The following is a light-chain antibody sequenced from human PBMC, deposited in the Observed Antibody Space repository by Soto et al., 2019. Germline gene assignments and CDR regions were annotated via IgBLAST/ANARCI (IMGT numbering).Light chain of an antibody. Sequence: QSFLTQPASVSGSPGQSISISCTGTSSDVGGYNYVSWYQQQPGKAPKLMIYEVSSRPSGVSDRFSGSKSGNTASLTISGLQAEDEADYYCSSYTSSTPYVFGTGTKVTVL. J-gene: IGLJ1*01. CDR3: SSYTSSTPYV. CDR1: SSDVGGYNY. CDR2: EVS. V-gene: IGLV2-14*01.